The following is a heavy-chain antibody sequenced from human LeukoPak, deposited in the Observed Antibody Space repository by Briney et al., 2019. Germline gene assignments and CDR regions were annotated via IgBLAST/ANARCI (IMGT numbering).Heavy chain of an antibody. CDR1: GGTFSSYA. CDR2: IIPIFGTA. J-gene: IGHJ4*02. Sequence: SVKVSCKASGGTFSSYAISWVRQAPGQGLEWMGGIIPIFGTANYAEKFQGRVTITTDESTSTAYMELSSLRSEDTAVYYCARGRDGYMGYFDYWGQGTLVTVSS. CDR3: ARGRDGYMGYFDY. V-gene: IGHV1-69*05. D-gene: IGHD5-24*01.